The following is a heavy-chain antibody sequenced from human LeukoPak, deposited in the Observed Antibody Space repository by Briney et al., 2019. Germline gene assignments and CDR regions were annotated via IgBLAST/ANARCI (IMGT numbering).Heavy chain of an antibody. V-gene: IGHV4-59*08. CDR3: ARHQDGYGDYFDF. CDR2: IHSSGRT. D-gene: IGHD5-24*01. J-gene: IGHJ4*02. CDR1: GGSISNSY. Sequence: SQTLSLTCSVSGGSISNSYWSWIRQPPGKGLEWIGYIHSSGRTKYDPSLESRVTISIDTSINHFSLKVSSVTAPDTAVYYCARHQDGYGDYFDFWGQGILVTVSS.